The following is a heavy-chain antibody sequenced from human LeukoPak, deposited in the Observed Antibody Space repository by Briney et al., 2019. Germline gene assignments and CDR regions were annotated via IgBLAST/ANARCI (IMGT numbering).Heavy chain of an antibody. J-gene: IGHJ4*02. CDR1: GFTFSSYG. CDR3: AKAYDFWSGYYVD. D-gene: IGHD3-3*01. Sequence: GGSLRLSCAASGFTFSSYGMHWVRQAPGKGLEWVAVISYDGSNKYYADSVKGRFTISRDNSKNTLYLQMNSLRAEDTAVYYCAKAYDFWSGYYVDWGQGTLVTVSS. CDR2: ISYDGSNK. V-gene: IGHV3-30*18.